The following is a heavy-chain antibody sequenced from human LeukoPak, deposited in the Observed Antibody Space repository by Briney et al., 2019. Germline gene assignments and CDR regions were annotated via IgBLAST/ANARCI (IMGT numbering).Heavy chain of an antibody. CDR1: GYTFTSYY. J-gene: IGHJ4*02. Sequence: ASVKVSCKASGYTFTSYYMHWVRQAPGQGLEWMGIINPSGGSTSYAQKFQGRVTMTRDMSTSTVYMELRSLRSDDTAVYYCARVNITPGTTWVNFDYWGQGTLVTVSS. V-gene: IGHV1-46*01. CDR2: INPSGGST. CDR3: ARVNITPGTTWVNFDY. D-gene: IGHD1-1*01.